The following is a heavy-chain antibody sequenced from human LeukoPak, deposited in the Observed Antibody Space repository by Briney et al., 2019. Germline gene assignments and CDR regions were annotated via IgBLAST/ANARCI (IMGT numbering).Heavy chain of an antibody. D-gene: IGHD6-13*01. CDR1: GDSIRSYY. Sequence: SETLSLTCTVSGDSIRSYYWSWIRQPPGKGLEWIGYIYYSGSTNYNPSLKSRVTISVDTSKNQFSLKLSSVTAADTAVYYCAGTAAAGDYWGQGTLVTVSS. CDR3: AGTAAAGDY. V-gene: IGHV4-59*08. CDR2: IYYSGST. J-gene: IGHJ4*02.